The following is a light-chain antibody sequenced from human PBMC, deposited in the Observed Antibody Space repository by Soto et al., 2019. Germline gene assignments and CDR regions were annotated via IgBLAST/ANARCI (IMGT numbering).Light chain of an antibody. V-gene: IGLV2-8*01. CDR1: SSDVGGYNY. CDR3: SSYAGSHNLGV. CDR2: YVS. Sequence: QSALTQPPSASGSPGQSVTISCTGTSSDVGGYNYVSWYQQHPGKAPKLMSYYVSKRPSGVPDRFSGSKSGNTASLTVSGLQAEDESEYYCSSYAGSHNLGVFGGGTKVTVL. J-gene: IGLJ2*01.